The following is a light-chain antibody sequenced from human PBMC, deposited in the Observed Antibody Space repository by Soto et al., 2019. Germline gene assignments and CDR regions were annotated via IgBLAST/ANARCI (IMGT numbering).Light chain of an antibody. Sequence: QSVLAQPPSLSGSPGQSVTIPCTGTSSDVGSSNGVSWYQQPPGTAPKLMIYDVSNRPSGVPDRFSGSKSGNTASLTISGLQAEDEADYYCSSYTSTSTYVFGTGTKVTVL. CDR1: SSDVGSSNG. V-gene: IGLV2-18*02. CDR2: DVS. CDR3: SSYTSTSTYV. J-gene: IGLJ1*01.